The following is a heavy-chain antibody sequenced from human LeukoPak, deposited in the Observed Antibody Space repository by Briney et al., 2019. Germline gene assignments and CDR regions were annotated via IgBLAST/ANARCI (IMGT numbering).Heavy chain of an antibody. CDR3: ARASLVGVPAFDI. V-gene: IGHV1-46*01. Sequence: ASVKVSCKASGYTFTSYYMHWVRQAPGQGLEWMGIINPSGGSTSYAQKFQGRVTMTRDMSTSTVYMELSSLRSEDTAVYYCARASLVGVPAFDIWGQGTMVTVSS. J-gene: IGHJ3*02. D-gene: IGHD1-26*01. CDR2: INPSGGST. CDR1: GYTFTSYY.